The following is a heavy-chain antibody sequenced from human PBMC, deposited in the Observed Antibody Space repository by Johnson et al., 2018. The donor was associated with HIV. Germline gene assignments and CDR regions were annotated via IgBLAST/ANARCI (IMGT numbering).Heavy chain of an antibody. Sequence: VQLLESGGDLVQPGGSLRLSCAASGFSFSSYGVHWVRQAPGKGLEWVAVISYDGSDKYYADSVKGRFTISRDNSKNTLYLQMNSLRAEDTAVYYCARSQPEEYSSSSDAFDIWGQGTMVTVSS. J-gene: IGHJ3*02. CDR1: GFSFSSYG. CDR3: ARSQPEEYSSSSDAFDI. V-gene: IGHV3-30*03. D-gene: IGHD6-6*01. CDR2: ISYDGSDK.